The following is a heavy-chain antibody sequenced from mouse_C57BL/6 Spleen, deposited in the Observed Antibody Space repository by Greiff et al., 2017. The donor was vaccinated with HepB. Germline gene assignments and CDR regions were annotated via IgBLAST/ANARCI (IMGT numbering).Heavy chain of an antibody. V-gene: IGHV7-3*01. CDR3: ASHYYGSSWYFDV. CDR2: IRNKANGYTT. Sequence: EVMLVESGGGLVQPGGSLSLSCAASGFTFTDYYMSWVRQPPGKALEWLGFIRNKANGYTTEYSASVKGRFTIARDNSQSILYLQMNALRADDSATYYCASHYYGSSWYFDVWGTGTTVTVSS. J-gene: IGHJ1*03. D-gene: IGHD1-1*01. CDR1: GFTFTDYY.